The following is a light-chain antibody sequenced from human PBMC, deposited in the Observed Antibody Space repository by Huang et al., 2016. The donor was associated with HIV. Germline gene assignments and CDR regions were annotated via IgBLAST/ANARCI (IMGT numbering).Light chain of an antibody. CDR3: QQYYNTPYT. V-gene: IGKV1-NL1*01. Sequence: DIQMTQSPSSLSASVGDRVTITCRASQGITKSLCWYQQKPGKAPKLLLFATSRLERGVPSRFSGSGSGTDFTITISSLQPEDFATYYCQQYYNTPYTFGQGTKLEIK. CDR2: ATS. J-gene: IGKJ2*01. CDR1: QGITKS.